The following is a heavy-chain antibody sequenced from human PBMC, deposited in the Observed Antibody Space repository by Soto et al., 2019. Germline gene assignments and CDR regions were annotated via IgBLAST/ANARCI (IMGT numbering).Heavy chain of an antibody. D-gene: IGHD2-2*01. J-gene: IGHJ6*02. CDR2: INPSGGST. CDR1: GYTFTSYY. Sequence: GASVKVSCKASGYTFTSYYMHWVRQAPGQGLEWMGIINPSGGSTSYAQKFQGRVTMTRDTSTSTVYMELSSLRSEDTAVYYCAREDIVLVPAAIYYGMDVWGQGTTVTVSS. V-gene: IGHV1-46*01. CDR3: AREDIVLVPAAIYYGMDV.